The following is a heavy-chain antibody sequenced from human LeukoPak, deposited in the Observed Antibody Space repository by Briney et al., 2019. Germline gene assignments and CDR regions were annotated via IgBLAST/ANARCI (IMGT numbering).Heavy chain of an antibody. CDR2: IHHNGDT. V-gene: IGHV4-30-2*01. Sequence: PSETLSLTCTVSGGSLSSGGYYWSWIRQPPGKGLEWLGYIHHNGDTYYNPSLEGQVTISVETSENQFSLKLTSVTAADTAVYYCARDAYSYTENWGQGALVTVSS. CDR3: ARDAYSYTEN. CDR1: GGSLSSGGYY. J-gene: IGHJ4*02. D-gene: IGHD5-24*01.